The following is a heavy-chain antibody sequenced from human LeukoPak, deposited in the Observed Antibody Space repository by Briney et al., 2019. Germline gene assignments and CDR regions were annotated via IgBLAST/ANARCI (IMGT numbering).Heavy chain of an antibody. D-gene: IGHD6-19*01. J-gene: IGHJ4*02. Sequence: SETLSLTCAVSSGSISSSNWWSWLRQHPGKGLEWIGEIYHSGSTNYNPSLKSRVTISVDKSKNQFSLKLSSVTAADTAVYYCARGDGVAGYDYWGQGTLVTVSS. V-gene: IGHV4-4*02. CDR3: ARGDGVAGYDY. CDR2: IYHSGST. CDR1: SGSISSSNW.